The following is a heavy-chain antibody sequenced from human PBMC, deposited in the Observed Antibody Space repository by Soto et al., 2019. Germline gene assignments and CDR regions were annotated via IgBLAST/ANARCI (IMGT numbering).Heavy chain of an antibody. CDR2: ISYDGSNK. D-gene: IGHD3-22*01. V-gene: IGHV3-30-3*01. CDR1: GFTFSSYA. Sequence: QVQLVESGGGVVQPGRSLRLSCAASGFTFSSYAMHWVRQAPGKGLEWVAVISYDGSNKYYADSVKGRFTISRDNSKNTLYLQMNSLRAEDTAVYYCARDLGLIVYYCYGMDVWGQGTTVTVSS. J-gene: IGHJ6*02. CDR3: ARDLGLIVYYCYGMDV.